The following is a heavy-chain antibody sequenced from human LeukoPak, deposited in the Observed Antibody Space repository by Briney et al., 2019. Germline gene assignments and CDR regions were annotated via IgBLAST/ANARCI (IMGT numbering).Heavy chain of an antibody. CDR2: INHRGST. CDR1: GGSFSDYY. CDR3: ARGHLVFAY. J-gene: IGHJ4*02. D-gene: IGHD6-6*01. Sequence: WETLSLTCAVYGGSFSDYYWTWIRQPPGKGLEWIGEINHRGSTHYNPSLKSRVTISVDTSKNQFSLKVSSVTAADTALYYCARGHLVFAYWGQGTLVTVSS. V-gene: IGHV4-34*01.